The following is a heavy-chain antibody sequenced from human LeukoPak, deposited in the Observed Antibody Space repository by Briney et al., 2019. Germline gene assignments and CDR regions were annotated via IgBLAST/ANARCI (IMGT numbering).Heavy chain of an antibody. V-gene: IGHV3-21*01. Sequence: GGSLRLSCAASGFTFSSYGMHWVRQAPGKGLEWVSSISSSSSYIYYADSVKGRFTISRDNAKNSLYLQMNSLRAEDTAVYYCARDRIAAAGKDYYYYGMDVWGQGTTVTVSS. CDR1: GFTFSSYG. D-gene: IGHD6-13*01. CDR2: ISSSSSYI. J-gene: IGHJ6*02. CDR3: ARDRIAAAGKDYYYYGMDV.